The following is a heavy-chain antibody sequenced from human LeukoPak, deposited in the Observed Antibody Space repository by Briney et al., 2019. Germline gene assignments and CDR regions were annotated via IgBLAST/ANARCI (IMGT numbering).Heavy chain of an antibody. CDR2: INSDGSST. V-gene: IGHV3-74*01. CDR3: AKVGVIAATGCFDP. CDR1: GFTFSNYW. Sequence: GGSLRLSCAASGFTFSNYWMHWVRQTPGKGLVWVSRINSDGSSTTYADAVKGRFTISRDNAKNTLYLQMNSLRAEDTAVYYCAKVGVIAATGCFDPWGQGTLVTVSS. D-gene: IGHD2-15*01. J-gene: IGHJ5*02.